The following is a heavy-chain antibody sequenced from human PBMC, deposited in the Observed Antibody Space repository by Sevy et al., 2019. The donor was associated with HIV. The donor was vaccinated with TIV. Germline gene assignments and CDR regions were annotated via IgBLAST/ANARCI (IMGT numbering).Heavy chain of an antibody. J-gene: IGHJ4*02. D-gene: IGHD3-16*02. Sequence: SETLSLTCTVSGGSISSYYWSWIRQPAGKGLEWIGRIYTSGSTNYNPSLKSRVTMSVDTSKNQFSLKLSSVTAADTAVYYCAREEDYVWGSYRYPSRFDYWGQGTLVTVSS. CDR3: AREEDYVWGSYRYPSRFDY. CDR2: IYTSGST. V-gene: IGHV4-4*07. CDR1: GGSISSYY.